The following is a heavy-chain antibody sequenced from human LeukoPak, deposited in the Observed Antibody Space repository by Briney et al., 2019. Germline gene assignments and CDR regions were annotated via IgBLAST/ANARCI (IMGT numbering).Heavy chain of an antibody. Sequence: PSETLSLTCAVYGGSFSGYYWSWIRQPPGKGLEWIGEINHSGSTNYNPSLKSRVTISVDTSKNQFSLKLSSVTAADTAVYYCARGGYDSSGYYSDYWGQGTLVTASS. CDR1: GGSFSGYY. D-gene: IGHD3-22*01. CDR2: INHSGST. V-gene: IGHV4-34*01. J-gene: IGHJ4*02. CDR3: ARGGYDSSGYYSDY.